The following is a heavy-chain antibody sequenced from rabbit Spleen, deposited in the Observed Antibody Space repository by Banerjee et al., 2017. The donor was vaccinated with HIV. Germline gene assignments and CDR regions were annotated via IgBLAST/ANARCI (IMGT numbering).Heavy chain of an antibody. CDR1: GVSFSISSY. Sequence: QQLEESGGDLVKPGASLTLTCTASGVSFSISSYMCWVRQAPGKGLEWIACIDSGSSGFTYFATWAKGRFTISKTSSTTVTLQMTSLTAADTATYFCARDSGSSFSTYGMDLWGPGTLVTVS. J-gene: IGHJ6*01. V-gene: IGHV1S40*01. CDR2: IDSGSSGFT. CDR3: ARDSGSSFSTYGMDL. D-gene: IGHD8-1*01.